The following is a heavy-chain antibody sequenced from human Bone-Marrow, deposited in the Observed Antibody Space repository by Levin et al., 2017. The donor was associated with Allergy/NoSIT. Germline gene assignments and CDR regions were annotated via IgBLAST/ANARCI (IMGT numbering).Heavy chain of an antibody. CDR3: AKVETTVATPFHI. J-gene: IGHJ3*02. V-gene: IGHV3-23*01. Sequence: QPGGSLRLSCAASGFSFSNYPINWVRRAPGKGLEWVSGISGTGSSTFYAESVQGRFIISRDNSKNTVYLEMNSLRVEDTAVYYCAKVETTVATPFHIWGQGTVLTVSS. CDR1: GFSFSNYP. CDR2: ISGTGSST. D-gene: IGHD4-23*01.